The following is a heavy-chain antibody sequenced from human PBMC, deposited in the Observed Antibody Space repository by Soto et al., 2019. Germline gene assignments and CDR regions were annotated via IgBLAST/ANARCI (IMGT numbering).Heavy chain of an antibody. Sequence: QVQLQQWGAGLLKPSETLSLTCAVYGGSFSGYYWSWIRQPPGKGLEWIGEINHSGSTNYNPSLQSRGTLSVDTSKYQFSLKLSSVTAADTAVYYCARGQRSSWDLRVSWFDPWGQGTLVTVSS. CDR2: INHSGST. CDR3: ARGQRSSWDLRVSWFDP. V-gene: IGHV4-34*01. CDR1: GGSFSGYY. D-gene: IGHD6-13*01. J-gene: IGHJ5*02.